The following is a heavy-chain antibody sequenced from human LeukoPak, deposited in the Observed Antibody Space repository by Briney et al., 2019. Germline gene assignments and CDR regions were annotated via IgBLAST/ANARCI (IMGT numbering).Heavy chain of an antibody. V-gene: IGHV3-23*01. D-gene: IGHD1-26*01. CDR3: AKSRIVLVHYSDY. Sequence: GGSLRLSCTVSGFTVSSNSMSWVRQAPGKGLEWVSTISGSGASTYYADSVKGRFTISRDNSKNTLHLQMNSLRAEDTAVYYCAKSRIVLVHYSDYWGQGTLVTVSS. CDR2: ISGSGAST. J-gene: IGHJ4*02. CDR1: GFTVSSNS.